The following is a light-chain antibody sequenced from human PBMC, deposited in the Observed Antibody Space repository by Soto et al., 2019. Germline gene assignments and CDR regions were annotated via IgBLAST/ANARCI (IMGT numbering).Light chain of an antibody. J-gene: IGKJ1*01. CDR3: QQYGTSPRM. CDR2: GAS. V-gene: IGKV3-20*01. CDR1: QSVSNNY. Sequence: EIVLTQSPGTLSLSPGDTAALSCRASQSVSNNYLAWYQQKPGQAPRLLIYGASSRATGIPDRFSGSASGTDFTLTISSMEPEDLAVYYCQQYGTSPRMFGQGTKVEIK.